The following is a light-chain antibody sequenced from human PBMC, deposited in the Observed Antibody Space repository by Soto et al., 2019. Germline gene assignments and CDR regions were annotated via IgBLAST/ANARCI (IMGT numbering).Light chain of an antibody. V-gene: IGLV2-14*01. CDR3: SSFTRSSTYV. J-gene: IGLJ1*01. CDR2: EVN. Sequence: QSALTQPASVSGSPGQSITISCTGTSSDVGAYNFVSWYQQYPGKAPQVMIYEVNNRPSGVSNRFSGSKSGNTASLTISGLQAEDEADYYCSSFTRSSTYVFGSGTKLTVL. CDR1: SSDVGAYNF.